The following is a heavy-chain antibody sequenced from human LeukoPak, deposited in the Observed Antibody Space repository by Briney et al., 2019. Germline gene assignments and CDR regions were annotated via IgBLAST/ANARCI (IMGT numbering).Heavy chain of an antibody. CDR3: AKDLQASTLLYYFDY. CDR1: GFTFSNYD. Sequence: GGSLRLSCAASGFTFSNYDMSWVRQVPGKGLEWVSAISTHGDGTYYIDSVRGRFTISRDNSKNTLDLQMNSLRAEDTAVYYCAKDLQASTLLYYFDYWGQGTLVTVSS. V-gene: IGHV3-23*01. J-gene: IGHJ4*02. CDR2: ISTHGDGT. D-gene: IGHD1-26*01.